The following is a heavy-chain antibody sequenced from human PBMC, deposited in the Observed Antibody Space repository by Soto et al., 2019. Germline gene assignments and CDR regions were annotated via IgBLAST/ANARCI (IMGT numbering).Heavy chain of an antibody. Sequence: GESLKISCKGSGYSFTSYWIGWVRQMPGKGLEWMGIIYPGDSDTRYSPSFQGQVTISADKSISTAYLQWSSLKASDTAMYYCARHISTTVVRNWFDPWGQGTLVTVSS. D-gene: IGHD4-17*01. CDR1: GYSFTSYW. V-gene: IGHV5-51*01. CDR2: IYPGDSDT. J-gene: IGHJ5*02. CDR3: ARHISTTVVRNWFDP.